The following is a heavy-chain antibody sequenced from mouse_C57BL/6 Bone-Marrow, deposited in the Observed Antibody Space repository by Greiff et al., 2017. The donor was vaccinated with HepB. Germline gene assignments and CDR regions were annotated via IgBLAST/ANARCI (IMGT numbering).Heavy chain of an antibody. CDR3: ARTRGLAY. J-gene: IGHJ3*01. Sequence: VQLQQPVAELIKPWASVKLSCKASGYTFTSYWMHWVKQRPGQGLEWIGMIHPNSGSTNYNEKFKSNATLTVGKSTSTAYMQLSSLTSEVSAIYYCARTRGLAYWSQVTLVTVS. CDR1: GYTFTSYW. V-gene: IGHV1-64*01. CDR2: IHPNSGST.